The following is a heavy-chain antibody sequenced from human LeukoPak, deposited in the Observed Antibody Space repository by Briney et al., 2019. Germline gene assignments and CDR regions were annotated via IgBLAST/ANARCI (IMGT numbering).Heavy chain of an antibody. Sequence: PSETLSLTCAVYGGSFSGYYWSWIRQPPGKGLEWIGEINHSGSTNYNPSLKSRVTISVDTSKNQFSLKLSSVTAADTAVYYCARDLAPDSALFDYWGQGTLVTVSS. D-gene: IGHD1-14*01. V-gene: IGHV4-34*01. CDR3: ARDLAPDSALFDY. CDR1: GGSFSGYY. J-gene: IGHJ4*02. CDR2: INHSGST.